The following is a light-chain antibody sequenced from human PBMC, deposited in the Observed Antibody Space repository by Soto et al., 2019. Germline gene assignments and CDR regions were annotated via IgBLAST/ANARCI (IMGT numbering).Light chain of an antibody. CDR2: DAT. Sequence: QAVVTQEPSPTVSPGGSVTLTCGSSTGPVTSGHYPHWFQQRPGRAPRTLIYDATNKPSWTPVWFSGSLLGDKAALTLSGAQPEDEAEYFCLLFFSGAPVFGPGTKLTVL. J-gene: IGLJ1*01. V-gene: IGLV7-46*01. CDR3: LLFFSGAPV. CDR1: TGPVTSGHY.